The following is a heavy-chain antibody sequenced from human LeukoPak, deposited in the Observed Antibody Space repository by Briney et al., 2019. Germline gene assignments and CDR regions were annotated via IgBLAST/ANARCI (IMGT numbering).Heavy chain of an antibody. J-gene: IGHJ6*02. D-gene: IGHD2-2*01. Sequence: SVTVSCTASGGTFSSYAISWVRQAPGQGLEWMGGIIPIFGTANYAQKFQGRVTITADESTSTAYMELSSLRSEDTAVYYCARDEVGSTSCYGMVCYYGMDVWGQGTTVTVSS. V-gene: IGHV1-69*13. CDR2: IIPIFGTA. CDR3: ARDEVGSTSCYGMVCYYGMDV. CDR1: GGTFSSYA.